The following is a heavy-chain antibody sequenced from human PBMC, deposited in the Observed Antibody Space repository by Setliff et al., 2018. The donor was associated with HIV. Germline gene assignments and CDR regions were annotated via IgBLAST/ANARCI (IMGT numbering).Heavy chain of an antibody. D-gene: IGHD4-17*01. CDR1: GGSITSGNYF. CDR2: IYHSGST. V-gene: IGHV4-39*07. Sequence: SETLSLTCTVSGGSITSGNYFWTWIRQPAGKGLEWIGSIYHSGSTYYNPSLKSRVTISVDATKSQISLKLISVTAADTAVFYFVGVDYGDYDFDYWGQGTLVTVSS. CDR3: VGVDYGDYDFDY. J-gene: IGHJ4*02.